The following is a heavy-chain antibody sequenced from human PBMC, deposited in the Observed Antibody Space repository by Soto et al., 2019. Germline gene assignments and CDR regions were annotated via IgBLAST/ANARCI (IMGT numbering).Heavy chain of an antibody. CDR2: ISGSGGST. Sequence: PWWSLRLSFASSGFTFSSYGMHWVRQAPGKGLEWVSAISGSGGSTYYADSVKGRFTISRDNSKNTLYLQMNSLRAEDTAVYYCAKAAGYSYGHYFDYWGQGTLVTVSS. J-gene: IGHJ4*02. D-gene: IGHD5-18*01. CDR3: AKAAGYSYGHYFDY. CDR1: GFTFSSYG. V-gene: IGHV3-23*01.